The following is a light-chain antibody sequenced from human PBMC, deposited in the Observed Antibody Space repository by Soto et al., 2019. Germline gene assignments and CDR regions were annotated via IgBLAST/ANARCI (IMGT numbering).Light chain of an antibody. Sequence: ILMTQSPATLSVSPGERDTLSCRASQSVSNNLAWYQQKPGQAPRLLIYDASTRATGIQARFSGSGSGTAFTLTISGLQSEDFAVYYCQQYNNWPPWTFGQGTKVEIK. J-gene: IGKJ1*01. CDR3: QQYNNWPPWT. CDR2: DAS. V-gene: IGKV3-15*01. CDR1: QSVSNN.